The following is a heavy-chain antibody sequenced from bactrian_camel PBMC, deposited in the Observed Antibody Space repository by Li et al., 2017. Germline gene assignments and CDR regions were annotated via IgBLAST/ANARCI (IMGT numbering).Heavy chain of an antibody. J-gene: IGHJ4*01. CDR2: IDTDGST. D-gene: IGHD4*01. CDR3: KTVCDFDDVDYADYDH. CDR1: VSRYC. Sequence: HVQLVESGGGSVQTGGSLRLSCKATVSRYCMGWFRQAPGKEREGVAAIDTDGSTTYADSVKGRFTVSKDRATDTVYLQMNSLKPEDTAMYSCKTVCDFDDVDYADYDHWDQGTQVTVS. V-gene: IGHV3S53*01.